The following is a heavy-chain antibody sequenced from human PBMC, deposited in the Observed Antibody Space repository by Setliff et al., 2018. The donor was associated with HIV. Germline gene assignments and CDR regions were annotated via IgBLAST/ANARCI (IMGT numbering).Heavy chain of an antibody. V-gene: IGHV4-59*08. Sequence: SETLSLTCTVSGGSISSYYWSWVRQPPGKGLEWIGYIYYSGSTSYNPSLKSRVTMSVDTSKNQFSLKLSSMTAADTAVYYCARSSKWFVLPDYWGQGTLVTVSS. CDR2: IYYSGST. CDR3: ARSSKWFVLPDY. CDR1: GGSISSYY. D-gene: IGHD2-2*01. J-gene: IGHJ4*02.